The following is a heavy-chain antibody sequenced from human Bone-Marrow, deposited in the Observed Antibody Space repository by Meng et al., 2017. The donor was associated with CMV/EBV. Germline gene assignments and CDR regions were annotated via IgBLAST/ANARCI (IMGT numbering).Heavy chain of an antibody. D-gene: IGHD6-13*01. CDR3: ARGVHQLVRSYYFDY. CDR2: IYYSGDI. V-gene: IGHV4-61*01. J-gene: IGHJ4*02. Sequence: SQTLSLTGGVSGGSVIRGSYFWSWIRQPPGKGLEWVGYIYYSGDINSNPSLKSRVTLSVDTSKNQFSLKLASVTTADTAVDYCARGVHQLVRSYYFDYWGQGKLVTVSS. CDR1: GGSVIRGSYF.